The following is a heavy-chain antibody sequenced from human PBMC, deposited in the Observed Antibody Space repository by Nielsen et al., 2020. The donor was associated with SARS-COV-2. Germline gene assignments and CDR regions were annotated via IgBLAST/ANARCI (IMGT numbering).Heavy chain of an antibody. J-gene: IGHJ4*02. D-gene: IGHD3-10*01. CDR3: AREHGSGSYYFDY. CDR2: ISSSSSYT. CDR1: GFTFSDYC. V-gene: IGHV3-11*05. Sequence: GESLKISCAASGFTFSDYCMSWIRQAPGKGLEWVSYISSSSSYTNYADSVKGRFTISRDNAKNSLYLQMNSLRAEDTAVYYCAREHGSGSYYFDYWGQGTLVTVSS.